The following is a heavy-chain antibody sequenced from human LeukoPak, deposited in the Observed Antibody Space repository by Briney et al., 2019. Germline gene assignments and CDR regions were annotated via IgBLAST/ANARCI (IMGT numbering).Heavy chain of an antibody. Sequence: GESLRLSCAASGYTFDDYGMSWVRQAPGKGLEWVSGINWNGGSTGYADSVKGRFTISRDNAKNSLYLQMNSLRAEDTALYHCARKGLGGELGGFDYWGQGTLVTVSS. D-gene: IGHD1-26*01. CDR3: ARKGLGGELGGFDY. CDR1: GYTFDDYG. CDR2: INWNGGST. J-gene: IGHJ4*02. V-gene: IGHV3-20*01.